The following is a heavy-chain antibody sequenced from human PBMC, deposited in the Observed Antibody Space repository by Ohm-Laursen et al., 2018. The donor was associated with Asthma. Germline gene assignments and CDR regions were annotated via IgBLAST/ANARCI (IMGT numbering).Heavy chain of an antibody. V-gene: IGHV3-53*01. D-gene: IGHD6-6*01. CDR2: IYSGRST. Sequence: SRRLSCTASEFTVSDNYMNWVRQAPGKGLEWVSVIYSGRSTYYADSVKGRFTISRDNSKNTLYLQMNSLRVEDTAVYYCARGVVSTRPLRTSYYYYAMDVWGHGTTVIVSS. J-gene: IGHJ6*02. CDR3: ARGVVSTRPLRTSYYYYAMDV. CDR1: EFTVSDNY.